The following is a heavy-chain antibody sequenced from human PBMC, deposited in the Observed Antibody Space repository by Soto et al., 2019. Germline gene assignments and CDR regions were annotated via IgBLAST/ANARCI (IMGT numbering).Heavy chain of an antibody. CDR3: ARDYGLSGSYPGY. J-gene: IGHJ4*02. CDR2: VYYSDST. D-gene: IGHD3-10*01. Sequence: LSLTCTVSGGSITRGNYYWTWIRQPPGKGLEWIGYVYYSDSTTYNPSLKSRVTISVDTSKNQFSLKLSSVTAADTAVYYCARDYGLSGSYPGYWGQGTQVTVSS. V-gene: IGHV4-61*01. CDR1: GGSITRGNYY.